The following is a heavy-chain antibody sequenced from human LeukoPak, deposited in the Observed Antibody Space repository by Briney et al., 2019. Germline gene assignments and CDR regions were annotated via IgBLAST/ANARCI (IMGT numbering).Heavy chain of an antibody. CDR1: GFTFSSYW. D-gene: IGHD1-20*01. CDR3: ARWGVTGTGGYYYYMDV. V-gene: IGHV3-74*01. Sequence: PGGSLRLSCAASGFTFSSYWMHWVRQAPGKGLVWVSRINTDGSSTSYADSVKGRFTISRDNAKNTLYLQMNSLRAEDTAVYYCARWGVTGTGGYYYYMDVWGKGTTVTVSS. CDR2: INTDGSST. J-gene: IGHJ6*03.